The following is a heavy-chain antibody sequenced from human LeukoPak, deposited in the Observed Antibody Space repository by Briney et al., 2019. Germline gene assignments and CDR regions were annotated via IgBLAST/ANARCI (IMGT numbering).Heavy chain of an antibody. CDR3: ATSVTNCSGGSCHNWFDP. Sequence: SETLSLTCAVYGGSFSGYYWNWIRQPPGKGLEWIGEINHSGSTNYNPSLKSRVTISVDTSKNQFSLKLSSVTAADTAVYYCATSVTNCSGGSCHNWFDPWGQGTLVTVSS. D-gene: IGHD2-15*01. CDR1: GGSFSGYY. V-gene: IGHV4-34*01. J-gene: IGHJ5*02. CDR2: INHSGST.